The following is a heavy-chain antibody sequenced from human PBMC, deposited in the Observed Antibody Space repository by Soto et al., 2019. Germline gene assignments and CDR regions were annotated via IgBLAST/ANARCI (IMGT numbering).Heavy chain of an antibody. J-gene: IGHJ5*02. CDR3: ATGVTMVRGVIITVPLFDP. D-gene: IGHD3-10*01. Sequence: VASVKVSCKVSGYTLAGLSMHWVRQAPGKGLEWMGGFDPEDGETIYAQKFQGRVTMTEDTSTDTAYMELSSLRSEDTAVYYCATGVTMVRGVIITVPLFDPWGQGTLVTVSS. V-gene: IGHV1-24*01. CDR2: FDPEDGET. CDR1: GYTLAGLS.